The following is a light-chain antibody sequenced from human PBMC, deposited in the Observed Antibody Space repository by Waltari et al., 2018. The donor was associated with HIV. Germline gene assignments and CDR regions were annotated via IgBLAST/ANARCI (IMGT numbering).Light chain of an antibody. CDR1: QSISSN. CDR2: DAS. V-gene: IGKV3-15*01. Sequence: EIVMPQSPATLSVSPGQSATVSCWPSQSISSNLAWYQQRPGQAPRLLVYDASTRVAGIPARFSASGFATEFTLTISSLQSEDFAVYYCQQYNDWLSWTFGQGTKVEMK. CDR3: QQYNDWLSWT. J-gene: IGKJ1*01.